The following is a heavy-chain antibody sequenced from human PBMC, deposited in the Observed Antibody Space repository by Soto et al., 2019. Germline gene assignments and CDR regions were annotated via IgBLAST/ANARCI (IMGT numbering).Heavy chain of an antibody. V-gene: IGHV4-38-2*01. CDR1: GYSISSGYY. CDR2: IYHSGST. J-gene: IGHJ5*02. CDR3: ARGAATVTPGWFDP. D-gene: IGHD4-17*01. Sequence: PSETLSLTCAVSGYSISSGYYWGWIRQTPGKGLEWIASIYHSGSTYYNPSLKSRVTISVDTSKNQFSLKLTSVTAADTAVYYCARGAATVTPGWFDPSGQGIMVTVSS.